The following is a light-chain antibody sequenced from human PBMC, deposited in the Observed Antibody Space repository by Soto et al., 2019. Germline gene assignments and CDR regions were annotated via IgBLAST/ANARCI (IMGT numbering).Light chain of an antibody. CDR1: QSVSSSY. CDR2: GAS. Sequence: LAQPPFTRSLSTEERSTLSCRASQSVSSSYLAWYQQKPGQAPRLLIYGASSRATGIPDRFSGSGSGTDFTLTIIRLEPEDFAVYYCQQYGSSPSTFGQGTRLEIK. V-gene: IGKV3-20*01. J-gene: IGKJ5*01. CDR3: QQYGSSPST.